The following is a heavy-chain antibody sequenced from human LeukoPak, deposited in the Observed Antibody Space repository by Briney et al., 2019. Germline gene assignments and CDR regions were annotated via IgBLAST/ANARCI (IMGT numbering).Heavy chain of an antibody. J-gene: IGHJ4*02. CDR1: GYTFTSYY. Sequence: ASVKVSCKASGYTFTSYYMHWVRQAPGQGLEWMGIINPGGGSTSYAQKFQGRVTMTRDMSTSTVYMELSSLRSEDTAVYYCAVERRDGYNSADYWGQGTLVTVSS. V-gene: IGHV1-46*01. CDR2: INPGGGST. CDR3: AVERRDGYNSADY. D-gene: IGHD5-24*01.